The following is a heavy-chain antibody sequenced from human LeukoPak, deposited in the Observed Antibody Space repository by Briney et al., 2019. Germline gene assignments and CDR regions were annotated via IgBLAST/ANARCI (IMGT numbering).Heavy chain of an antibody. CDR3: ARLLDNDSSSDPDTFDM. CDR2: MYYSGRT. D-gene: IGHD3-22*01. CDR1: GGSLSGHY. J-gene: IGHJ3*02. Sequence: PSETLSLTCAVSGGSLSGHYWSWIRRPPGKRLEWIGFMYYSGRTRYNPSLHSRVTISADTSKNHLSLKVTSVTAADTAVYYCARLLDNDSSSDPDTFDMWGQGIMVTVSS. V-gene: IGHV4-59*11.